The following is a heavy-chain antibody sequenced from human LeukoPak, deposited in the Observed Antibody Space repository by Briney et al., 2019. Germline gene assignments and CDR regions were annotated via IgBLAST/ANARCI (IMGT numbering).Heavy chain of an antibody. CDR3: AKDQDTSAWFWDS. J-gene: IGHJ4*02. CDR2: ISWEGGST. CDR1: GFTFEDYG. V-gene: IGHV3-43D*03. Sequence: DPGGSLRLSCAASGFTFEDYGMHWVRQAPGKGLEWVSLISWEGGSTYYADSVKGRFTISRDNSKNFLYLQMDSLRTEDTAFYYCAKDQDTSAWFWDSWGQGTLVTVSS. D-gene: IGHD6-19*01.